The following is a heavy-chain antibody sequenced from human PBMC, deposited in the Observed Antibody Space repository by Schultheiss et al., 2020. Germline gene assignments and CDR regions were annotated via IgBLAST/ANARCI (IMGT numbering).Heavy chain of an antibody. Sequence: GESLKISCAASGFTFSSYGMHWVRQAPGKGLEWVAVIWYDGSNKYYADSVKGRFTISRDNSKNTLYLQMNSLRAEDTAVYYCARNAMIALKYYYYYYMDVWGKGTTVTVSS. CDR3: ARNAMIALKYYYYYYMDV. CDR1: GFTFSSYG. V-gene: IGHV3-33*08. D-gene: IGHD3-22*01. CDR2: IWYDGSNK. J-gene: IGHJ6*03.